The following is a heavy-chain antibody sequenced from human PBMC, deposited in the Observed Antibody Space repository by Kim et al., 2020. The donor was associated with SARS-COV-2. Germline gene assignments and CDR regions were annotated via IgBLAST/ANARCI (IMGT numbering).Heavy chain of an antibody. CDR1: GFTVSSNY. CDR2: IYSGGST. J-gene: IGHJ4*02. V-gene: IGHV3-53*01. CDR3: ARGGAFTIFGVVPFDY. D-gene: IGHD3-3*01. Sequence: GGSLRLSCAASGFTVSSNYMSWVRQAPGKGLEWVSVIYSGGSTYYADSVKGRFTISRDNSKNTLYLQMNSLRAEDTAVYYCARGGAFTIFGVVPFDYWGQGTLVTVSS.